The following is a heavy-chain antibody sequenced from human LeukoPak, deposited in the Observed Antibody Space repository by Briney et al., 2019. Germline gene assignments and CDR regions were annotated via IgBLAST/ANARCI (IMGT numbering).Heavy chain of an antibody. CDR3: ARVSVGATTY. CDR1: GYSISSDY. D-gene: IGHD1-26*01. Sequence: ETLSLTCAVSGYSISSDYYWVWIRLPPGKGLEWVSSISSSSSYIYYADSVKGRFTISRDNAKNSLYLQMNSLRAEDTAVYYCARVSVGATTYWGQGTLVTVSS. V-gene: IGHV3-21*01. J-gene: IGHJ4*02. CDR2: ISSSSSYI.